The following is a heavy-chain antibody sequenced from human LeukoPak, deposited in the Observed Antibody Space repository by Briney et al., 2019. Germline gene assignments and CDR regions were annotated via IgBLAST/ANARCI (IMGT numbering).Heavy chain of an antibody. CDR2: ISSSGSTI. V-gene: IGHV3-48*03. CDR3: ARVEAVTTAGGAVDY. Sequence: GGSLRLSCAASGFTFSSHEMNWVRQAPGKGLEWVSYISSSGSTIYYADSVKGRFTISRDNAKNSLYLQMNSLRAEDTAVYYCARVEAVTTAGGAVDYWGQGTLVTVSS. CDR1: GFTFSSHE. D-gene: IGHD4-17*01. J-gene: IGHJ4*02.